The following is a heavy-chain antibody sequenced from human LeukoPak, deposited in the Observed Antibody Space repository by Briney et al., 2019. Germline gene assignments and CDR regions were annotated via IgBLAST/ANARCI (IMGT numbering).Heavy chain of an antibody. V-gene: IGHV1-8*01. CDR2: MNPNSGNT. CDR1: GYTFTSYD. J-gene: IGHJ4*02. Sequence: ASVKVSCKASGYTFTSYDINWVRQAPGQGLEWMGWMNPNSGNTGYAQKFQGRVTMTRNTSISTAYMELSSLRSEDTAVYYCARVVYYYDSSGYFLDYWGQGTLVTVSS. CDR3: ARVVYYYDSSGYFLDY. D-gene: IGHD3-22*01.